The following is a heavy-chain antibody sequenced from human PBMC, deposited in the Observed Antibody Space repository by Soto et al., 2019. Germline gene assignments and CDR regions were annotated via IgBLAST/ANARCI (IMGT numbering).Heavy chain of an antibody. CDR1: GGSISSGGYY. V-gene: IGHV4-31*03. CDR2: IYYSGST. J-gene: IGHJ6*02. Sequence: SETLSLTCTVSGGSISSGGYYWSWIRQHPGKGLEWIGYIYYSGSTYYNPSLKSRVTISVDTSKNQFSLKLSSVTAAATAVYYCAAAAIKDYYYGMDVWGQGTTVTVSS. CDR3: AAAAIKDYYYGMDV. D-gene: IGHD2-2*01.